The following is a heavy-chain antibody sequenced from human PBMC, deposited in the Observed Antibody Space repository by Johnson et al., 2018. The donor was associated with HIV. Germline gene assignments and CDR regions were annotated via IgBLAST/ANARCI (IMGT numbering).Heavy chain of an antibody. J-gene: IGHJ3*02. CDR1: GFLFNDYV. V-gene: IGHV3-20*04. Sequence: VQLVESGGGMVRPGGSLRLSCAASGFLFNDYVMNWVRQAPGKGLAWVSGVNWTGGSTYYADSVTGRFTISRDNSKNTLYLQMNSLRAEDTAVYYCARDPDVTPGAFDIWGQGTMVTVSS. CDR3: ARDPDVTPGAFDI. D-gene: IGHD2-15*01. CDR2: VNWTGGST.